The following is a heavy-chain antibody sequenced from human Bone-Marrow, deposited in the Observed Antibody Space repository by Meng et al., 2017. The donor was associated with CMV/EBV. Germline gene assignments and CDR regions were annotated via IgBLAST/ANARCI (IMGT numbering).Heavy chain of an antibody. CDR1: GGTFSSYT. Sequence: ASVKVSCKASGGTFSSYTISWVRRAPGQGLEWMGWINPNSGGTNYAQKFQGRVTMTRDTSISTAYMELSRLRSDDTAVYYCARGATGYSSLNWFDPWGQGTLVTVSS. CDR2: INPNSGGT. CDR3: ARGATGYSSLNWFDP. D-gene: IGHD6-13*01. V-gene: IGHV1-2*02. J-gene: IGHJ5*01.